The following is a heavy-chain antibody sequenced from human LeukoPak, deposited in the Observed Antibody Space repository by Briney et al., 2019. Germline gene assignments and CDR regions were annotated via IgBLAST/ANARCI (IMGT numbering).Heavy chain of an antibody. CDR2: IYYSGST. Sequence: SETLSLACTVSGGSISSGGYYWSWIRQHPGKGLEWIGYIYYSGSTYYNPSLKSRVTISVDTSKNQFSLKLSSVTAADTAVYYCARSVTVTDYFDYWGQGTLVTVSS. V-gene: IGHV4-31*03. J-gene: IGHJ4*02. CDR1: GGSISSGGYY. CDR3: ARSVTVTDYFDY. D-gene: IGHD4-11*01.